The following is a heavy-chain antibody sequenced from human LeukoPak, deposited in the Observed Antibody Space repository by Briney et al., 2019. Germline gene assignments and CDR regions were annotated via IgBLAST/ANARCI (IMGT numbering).Heavy chain of an antibody. Sequence: PGGSLRLSCAASGFTFSSYGMHWVRQAPGKGLEWVAFIRYDGSNKYYADSVKGRFTISRDNSKKMVYLQMNSLRAEDTAVYYCGKDFSWSFDYWGQGTLVTVSS. V-gene: IGHV3-30*02. CDR3: GKDFSWSFDY. J-gene: IGHJ4*02. CDR1: GFTFSSYG. CDR2: IRYDGSNK.